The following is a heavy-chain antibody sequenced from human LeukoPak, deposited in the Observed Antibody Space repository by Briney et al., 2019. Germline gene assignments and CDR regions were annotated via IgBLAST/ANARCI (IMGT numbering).Heavy chain of an antibody. V-gene: IGHV4-59*01. CDR2: IYYSGST. CDR3: ARDMRCSGGSCYDAFDI. J-gene: IGHJ3*02. CDR1: GGSISSYY. Sequence: PSETLSLTXTVSGGSISSYYWSWIRQPPGKGLEWIGYIYYSGSTNYNPSLKSRVTISVDTSKNQFSLKLSSVTAADTAVYYSARDMRCSGGSCYDAFDIWGQGTMVTVSS. D-gene: IGHD2-15*01.